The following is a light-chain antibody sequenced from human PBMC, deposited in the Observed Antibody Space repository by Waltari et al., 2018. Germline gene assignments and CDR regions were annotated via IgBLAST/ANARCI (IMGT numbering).Light chain of an antibody. CDR1: NLGEKY. Sequence: SYEVTQPPSVSVSPGQTDSITCSGDNLGEKYASWYQQKPGQSPVLVIYKDNKRPSGIPERFSGSSSGNTATLTISGTQAMDEADYYCQAWDSTTRVFGAGTKVTVL. CDR3: QAWDSTTRV. CDR2: KDN. J-gene: IGLJ1*01. V-gene: IGLV3-1*01.